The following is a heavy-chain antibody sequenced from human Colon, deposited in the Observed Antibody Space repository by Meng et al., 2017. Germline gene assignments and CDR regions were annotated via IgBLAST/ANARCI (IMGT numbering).Heavy chain of an antibody. J-gene: IGHJ4*02. CDR1: WFSLTTFGVG. Sequence: TLQHSCPTLFKPTTPLELTFCLSWFSLTTFGVGGGWIRHPPGKALEWLALIYWDDDKRYSPSLKSRLTITKDTSKNQVVLTMTNMDPVDTATYYCAHFLAPVGYFDYWGQGALVTVSS. V-gene: IGHV2-5*02. CDR2: IYWDDDK. D-gene: IGHD1-14*01. CDR3: AHFLAPVGYFDY.